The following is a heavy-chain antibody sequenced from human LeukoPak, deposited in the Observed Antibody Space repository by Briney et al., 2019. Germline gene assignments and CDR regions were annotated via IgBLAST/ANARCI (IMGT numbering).Heavy chain of an antibody. D-gene: IGHD5-12*01. Sequence: PGGSLRLSCAASGFTVSTNYMSWVRQAPGKGLEWVSVIYSGGSTYYADSVKGRFTISRDNSKNTLYLQMNSLRAEDTAVYYCALRVATQYFDYWGQGTLVTVSS. CDR2: IYSGGST. J-gene: IGHJ4*02. V-gene: IGHV3-53*01. CDR1: GFTVSTNY. CDR3: ALRVATQYFDY.